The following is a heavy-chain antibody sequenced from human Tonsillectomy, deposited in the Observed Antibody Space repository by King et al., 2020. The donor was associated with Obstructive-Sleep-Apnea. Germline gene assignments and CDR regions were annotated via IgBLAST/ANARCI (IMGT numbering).Heavy chain of an antibody. CDR3: ARDLYSSYGMDV. D-gene: IGHD5-18*01. V-gene: IGHV4-59*01. CDR2: IYYSGST. J-gene: IGHJ6*04. Sequence: VQLQESGPGLVKPSETLSLTCTVSGGSISSYYWSWIRQPPGKGLEWIGYIYYSGSTNYNPSLKSRVTISVDTSKNQFSLKLSSVTAADTAVYYCARDLYSSYGMDVWGKGTTVTVSS. CDR1: GGSISSYY.